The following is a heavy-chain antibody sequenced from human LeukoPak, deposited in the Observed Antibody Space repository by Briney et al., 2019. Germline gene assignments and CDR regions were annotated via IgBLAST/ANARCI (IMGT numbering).Heavy chain of an antibody. D-gene: IGHD2-2*01. V-gene: IGHV1-69*13. CDR3: ARLSVDCSSTSCYDY. CDR1: GGTLSSYA. Sequence: ASVKVSCKAFGGTLSSYAISWVRQAPGQGLEWMGGIIPIFGTANYAQKFQGRVTITADESTSTAYMELSSLRSEDTAVYYCARLSVDCSSTSCYDYWGQGTLVTVSS. CDR2: IIPIFGTA. J-gene: IGHJ4*02.